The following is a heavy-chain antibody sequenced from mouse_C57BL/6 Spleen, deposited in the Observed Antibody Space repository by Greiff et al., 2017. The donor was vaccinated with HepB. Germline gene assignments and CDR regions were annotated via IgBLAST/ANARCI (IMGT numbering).Heavy chain of an antibody. J-gene: IGHJ2*01. Sequence: QVQLQQSGAELVKPGASVKLSCKASGYTFTSYWMQWVKQRPGQGLEWIGEIDPSDSYTNYNQKFKGKATLTVDTSSSTAYMQLSSLTSEDSAVYYCARYYSNYLDYWGQGTTLTVSS. D-gene: IGHD2-5*01. CDR3: ARYYSNYLDY. CDR1: GYTFTSYW. CDR2: IDPSDSYT. V-gene: IGHV1-50*01.